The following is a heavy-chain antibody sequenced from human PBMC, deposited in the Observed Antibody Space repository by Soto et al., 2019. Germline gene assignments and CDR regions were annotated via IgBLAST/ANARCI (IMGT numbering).Heavy chain of an antibody. V-gene: IGHV3-13*01. CDR2: IGTAGDT. D-gene: IGHD3-10*01. CDR3: ERGSSGIAFDI. J-gene: IGHJ3*02. Sequence: PGGSLTLSCTASVFPFRSYEMHWVRQATGKGLEWVSAIGTAGDTYYPGSVKGRFTISRENAKNSLYLQMNSLRAGDTAVYYCERGSSGIAFDIWGQGTMVNVSS. CDR1: VFPFRSYE.